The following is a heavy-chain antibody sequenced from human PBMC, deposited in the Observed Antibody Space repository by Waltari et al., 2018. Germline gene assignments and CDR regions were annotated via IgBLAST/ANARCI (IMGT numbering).Heavy chain of an antibody. J-gene: IGHJ2*01. CDR3: ARWGGGGYCSGGSCSRPSYWYFDL. V-gene: IGHV1-2*02. Sequence: QVQLVQSGAEVKKPGASVKVSCKASGYTFTGYYMHWVRQAPGQGLEWMGWINPNSGGTNYAQKFQGRVTMTRDTSISTAYMELSRLRSDDTAVYYCARWGGGGYCSGGSCSRPSYWYFDLWGRGTLVTVSS. CDR1: GYTFTGYY. CDR2: INPNSGGT. D-gene: IGHD2-15*01.